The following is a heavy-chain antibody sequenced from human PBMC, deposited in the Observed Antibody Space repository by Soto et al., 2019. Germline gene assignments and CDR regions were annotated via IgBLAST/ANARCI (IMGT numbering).Heavy chain of an antibody. CDR3: SRVRGYSYGFDV. V-gene: IGHV4-61*01. Sequence: SETLSLTCTVSGGSVSSGSYYWSWIRQPPGKGLEWIGCIYYSGSTTYNPSLKSRVTISVDTSKNQFSLKLSSVTAEDTAVYYCSRVRGYSYGFDVSGQGTLVTVSS. D-gene: IGHD5-18*01. CDR1: GGSVSSGSYY. J-gene: IGHJ4*02. CDR2: IYYSGST.